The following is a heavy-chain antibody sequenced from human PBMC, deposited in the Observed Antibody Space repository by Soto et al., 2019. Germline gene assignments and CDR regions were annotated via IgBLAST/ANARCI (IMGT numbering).Heavy chain of an antibody. D-gene: IGHD3-10*01. CDR2: INHSGST. J-gene: IGHJ4*02. CDR1: GGSFSGYY. CDR3: ARVRITMVRGVDY. V-gene: IGHV4-34*01. Sequence: SETLSLTCAVYGGSFSGYYWSWIRQPPGKGLEWIGEINHSGSTNYNPSLKSRVTISVDTSKNQFSLKLSSVTAADTAVDYCARVRITMVRGVDYWGQGTLVTVSS.